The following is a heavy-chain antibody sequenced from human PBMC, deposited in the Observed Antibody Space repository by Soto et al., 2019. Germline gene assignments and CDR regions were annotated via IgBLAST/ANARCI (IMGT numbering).Heavy chain of an antibody. CDR3: ARDQGVLRFLEWLNY. CDR1: GYTFTSYA. CDR2: INADSV. V-gene: IGHV1-3*01. Sequence: ASVKVSCKASGYTFTSYAMHWVRQAPGQRLEWMGWINADSVKGRFTISRDNAKNSLYLQMNSLRAEDTAVYYCARDQGVLRFLEWLNYWGQGTLVTVSS. J-gene: IGHJ4*02. D-gene: IGHD3-3*01.